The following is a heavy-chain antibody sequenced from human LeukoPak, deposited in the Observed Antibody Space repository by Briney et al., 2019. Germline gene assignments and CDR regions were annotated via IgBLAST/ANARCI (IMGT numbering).Heavy chain of an antibody. V-gene: IGHV3-21*01. CDR2: IRESTGDT. Sequence: GGSLRLSCAASGFTFSSYSMNWVRQAPGKGLEWVSSIRESTGDTHYADSVKGRFTISRDNTKKSLYLQMNSLRAEDTAVYYCARDLGDYWGQGTLVTVSS. D-gene: IGHD3-16*01. J-gene: IGHJ4*02. CDR1: GFTFSSYS. CDR3: ARDLGDY.